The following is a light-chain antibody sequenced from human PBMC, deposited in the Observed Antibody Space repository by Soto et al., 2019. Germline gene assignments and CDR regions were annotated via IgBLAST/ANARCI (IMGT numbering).Light chain of an antibody. CDR2: AAS. Sequence: DIQMTQSPSSLSASVGDRVTITCRASQSVGSSLNWFQQKVGKAPKLLIFAASSLQSGVPSRFKASGSGTDFTLTISSLQPEDYATYFCQQSYSIPFTFGQGTNLEIK. V-gene: IGKV1-39*01. CDR3: QQSYSIPFT. J-gene: IGKJ2*01. CDR1: QSVGSS.